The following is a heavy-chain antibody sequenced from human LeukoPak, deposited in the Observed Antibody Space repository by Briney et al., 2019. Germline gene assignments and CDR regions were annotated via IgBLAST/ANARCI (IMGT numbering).Heavy chain of an antibody. J-gene: IGHJ4*02. Sequence: GGSLRLSCAAPGFTFSDYWMHWVRLAPGKGPAWVSRINPDGTSTSYADSVKGRFTISRDNAKNTLYLQISSVRAEDTAVYYCARDMWGTCDYWGQGTLVTVSS. V-gene: IGHV3-74*01. CDR2: INPDGTST. CDR1: GFTFSDYW. D-gene: IGHD1-14*01. CDR3: ARDMWGTCDY.